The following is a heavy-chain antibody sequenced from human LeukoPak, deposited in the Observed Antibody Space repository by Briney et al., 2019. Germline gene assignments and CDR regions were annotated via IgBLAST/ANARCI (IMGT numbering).Heavy chain of an antibody. CDR2: IYSGGST. Sequence: GGSLRLSCAASGFTVSSNYMSWVRQAPGKGLEWVSVIYSGGSTYYADSVKGRFTISRDNSKSTLYIQMNSLRAEDTAVYYCARRPNYDILTGYYRYYYCYMDVWGKGTTVTVSS. V-gene: IGHV3-53*01. D-gene: IGHD3-9*01. CDR3: ARRPNYDILTGYYRYYYCYMDV. J-gene: IGHJ6*03. CDR1: GFTVSSNY.